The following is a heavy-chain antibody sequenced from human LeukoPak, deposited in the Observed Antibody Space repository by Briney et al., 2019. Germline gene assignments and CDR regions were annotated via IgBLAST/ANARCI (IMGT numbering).Heavy chain of an antibody. J-gene: IGHJ4*02. V-gene: IGHV1-69*01. CDR3: ARYPYDILTGPNGGYFDY. CDR1: GGTFSSYA. D-gene: IGHD3-9*01. CDR2: IIPIFGTA. Sequence: SVKVSCKASGGTFSSYAISWVRQAPGQGLEWMGGIIPIFGTANYAQKFQGRVTITADESTSTAYMELSSLRSEDTAVYYCARYPYDILTGPNGGYFDYWGQGTLVTVSS.